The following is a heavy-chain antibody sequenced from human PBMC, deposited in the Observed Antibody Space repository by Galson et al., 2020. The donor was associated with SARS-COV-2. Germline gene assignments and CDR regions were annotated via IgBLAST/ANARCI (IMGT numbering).Heavy chain of an antibody. D-gene: IGHD6-19*01. CDR2: ISRSGGST. V-gene: IGHV3-23*01. Sequence: GGSLRLSCAASGFTFSSYAMSWVRQAPGKGLEWVSAISRSGGSTYYADSVKGRFTISRDNSKNTLYLQMNSLRAEDTAVYYCAKDGWVRGIAVAGYYWGQGTLVTVSS. CDR1: GFTFSSYA. CDR3: AKDGWVRGIAVAGYY. J-gene: IGHJ4*02.